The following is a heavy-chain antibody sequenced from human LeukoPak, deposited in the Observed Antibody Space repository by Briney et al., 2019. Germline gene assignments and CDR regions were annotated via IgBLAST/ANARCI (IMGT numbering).Heavy chain of an antibody. CDR2: ISGSGGST. CDR3: VRGADTGYSSDS. CDR1: GFTFSSYA. J-gene: IGHJ4*02. V-gene: IGHV3-23*01. Sequence: GGSLRLSCAASGFTFSSYAMSWVRQAPGKGLEWVSAISGSGGSTNYADSVKGRFSISRDNAENTLYLQMNSLRVEDTAVYYCVRGADTGYSSDSWGQGALVTVSS. D-gene: IGHD3-9*01.